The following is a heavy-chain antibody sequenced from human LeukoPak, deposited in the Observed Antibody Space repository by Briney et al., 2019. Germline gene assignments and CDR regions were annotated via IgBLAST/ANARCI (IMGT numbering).Heavy chain of an antibody. CDR3: ARDQIVWFGELLHKYYYYGMDV. Sequence: PGGSLRLSCAASGFTFSSYEMNWVRQAPGKGLEWVSYISSSGSTIYYADSVKGRFTISRDNAKNSLYLQMNSLRAEDTAVYYCARDQIVWFGELLHKYYYYGMDVWGQGTTVTVSS. D-gene: IGHD3-10*01. V-gene: IGHV3-48*03. CDR1: GFTFSSYE. CDR2: ISSSGSTI. J-gene: IGHJ6*02.